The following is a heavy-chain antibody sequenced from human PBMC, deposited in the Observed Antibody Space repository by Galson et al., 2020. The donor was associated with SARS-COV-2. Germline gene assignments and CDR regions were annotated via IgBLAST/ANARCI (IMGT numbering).Heavy chain of an antibody. CDR1: GFTFKSHW. J-gene: IGHJ4*02. Sequence: GGSLRLSCAASGFTFKSHWMDWVRQVPGKGLEWVSHITIDGSVTRYADSVKGRFTISRDNGEDTLYLQMNSLRVEDTAVYYCVRGGAFGTREGDFWGQGTRVTVSS. D-gene: IGHD3-16*01. V-gene: IGHV3-74*01. CDR2: ITIDGSVT. CDR3: VRGGAFGTREGDF.